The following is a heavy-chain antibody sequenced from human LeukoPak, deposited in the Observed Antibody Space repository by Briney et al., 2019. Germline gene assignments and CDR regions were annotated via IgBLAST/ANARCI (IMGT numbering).Heavy chain of an antibody. J-gene: IGHJ3*02. CDR2: ISYDGSNK. D-gene: IGHD4-17*01. CDR1: GFTFSSYA. Sequence: GGSLRLSCAASGFTFSSYAMHWVRQAPGKGLEWVAVISYDGSNKYYADSVKGRFTISRDNSKNTLYLQMNSLRAEDTAVYYCARPLGHDYGDHTRGDAFDIRGQGTMVTVSS. V-gene: IGHV3-30-3*01. CDR3: ARPLGHDYGDHTRGDAFDI.